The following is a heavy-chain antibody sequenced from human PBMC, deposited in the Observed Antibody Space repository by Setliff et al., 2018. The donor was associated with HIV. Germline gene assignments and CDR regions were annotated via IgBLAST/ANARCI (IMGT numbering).Heavy chain of an antibody. CDR2: ISAYNGNT. CDR3: AAWDPSRGYSYGYFDY. V-gene: IGHV1-18*01. D-gene: IGHD5-18*01. J-gene: IGHJ4*02. CDR1: GYTFTSYG. Sequence: ASVKVSCKASGYTFTSYGISWVRQAPGQGLEWMGWISAYNGNTNYAQKLQGRVTMTTDTSTSTAYMELRSLRSDDTAAYYCAAWDPSRGYSYGYFDYWGQGTLVTVSS.